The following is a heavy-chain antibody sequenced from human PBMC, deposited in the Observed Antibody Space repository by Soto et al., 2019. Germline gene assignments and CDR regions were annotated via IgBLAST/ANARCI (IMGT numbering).Heavy chain of an antibody. CDR3: ARRGLYGSGTDRYNWFDP. CDR1: GGSISSYY. V-gene: IGHV4-59*01. CDR2: IYYSGST. D-gene: IGHD3-10*01. J-gene: IGHJ5*02. Sequence: QVQLQESGPGLVKPSETLSLTCTVSGGSISSYYWSWIRQPPGKGLEWIGYIYYSGSTNYNPSLKSRVTISVDTSKNQFSLQLSSVTAADTAVYYCARRGLYGSGTDRYNWFDPWGQGTLVAFSS.